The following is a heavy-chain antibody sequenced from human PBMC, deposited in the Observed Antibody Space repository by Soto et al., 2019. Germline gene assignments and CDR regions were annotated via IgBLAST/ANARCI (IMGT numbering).Heavy chain of an antibody. Sequence: PSDTLSLTCTVSGGSISSSSYFWGWIRQPPGEGLEWIGSIYYSGSTYYNPSLKSRVTVSVDTSKNQFSLKLSSVTAADTAVYYCARHPSDFWFDPWGQGTLVTVSS. V-gene: IGHV4-39*01. D-gene: IGHD2-21*02. CDR2: IYYSGST. CDR3: ARHPSDFWFDP. J-gene: IGHJ5*02. CDR1: GGSISSSSYF.